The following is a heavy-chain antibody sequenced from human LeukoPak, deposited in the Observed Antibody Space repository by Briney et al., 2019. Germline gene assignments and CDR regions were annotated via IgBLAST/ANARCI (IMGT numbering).Heavy chain of an antibody. V-gene: IGHV4-61*01. D-gene: IGHD4-17*01. CDR3: ARVPSVDYGLWGLQYYFVY. Sequence: TETLSLTCTVSGPSVSSGSYYWSWLRQPPGKGLEWIGYIHYSGSTNHNPSLKSRVTISVDTSKSQFSLKLSSVSAADTAVYYCARVPSVDYGLWGLQYYFVYWGEGTLVTVSS. CDR1: GPSVSSGSYY. CDR2: IHYSGST. J-gene: IGHJ4*02.